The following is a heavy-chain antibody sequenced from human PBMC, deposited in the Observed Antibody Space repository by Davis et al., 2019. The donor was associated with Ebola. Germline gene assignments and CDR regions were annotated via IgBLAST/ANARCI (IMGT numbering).Heavy chain of an antibody. J-gene: IGHJ4*02. CDR3: AKLGRSSDYYGRHFDW. CDR2: VYPGGYET. D-gene: IGHD2-21*02. Sequence: GESLKISCKVSGYSFTTYWIGWVRQMPGKGLEWMGTVYPGGYETRYSPSFQGHVTISAEKSSNTAYLQWSSLKASDTATYYCAKLGRSSDYYGRHFDWWGQGTRVTVSS. V-gene: IGHV5-51*01. CDR1: GYSFTTYW.